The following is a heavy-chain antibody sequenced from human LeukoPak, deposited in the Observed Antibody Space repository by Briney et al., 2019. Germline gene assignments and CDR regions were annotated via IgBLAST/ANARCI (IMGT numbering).Heavy chain of an antibody. Sequence: SETLSLTCTVSGGSISSYYWSWIRQPPGKGLEWIGYTYYSGSTNYNPSLKSRVTISVDTSKNQFSLKLSSVTAADTAVYYCARDSSGWYAGGFDPWGQGTLVTVSS. V-gene: IGHV4-59*01. CDR3: ARDSSGWYAGGFDP. CDR2: TYYSGST. J-gene: IGHJ5*02. CDR1: GGSISSYY. D-gene: IGHD6-19*01.